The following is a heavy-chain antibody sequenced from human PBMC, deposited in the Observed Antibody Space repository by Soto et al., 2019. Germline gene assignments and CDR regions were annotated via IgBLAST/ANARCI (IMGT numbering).Heavy chain of an antibody. CDR2: IYYSGST. J-gene: IGHJ3*02. V-gene: IGHV4-39*01. CDR3: ARWMRGDYDFWSGYWLTDAFDI. Sequence: PSETLSLTCTVSGGSISSSSYYWGWIRQPPGKGLEWIGSIYYSGSTYYNPSLKSRVTISVDTSKNQLSLKLSSVTAADTAVYYCARWMRGDYDFWSGYWLTDAFDIWGQGTMVTVSS. D-gene: IGHD3-3*01. CDR1: GGSISSSSYY.